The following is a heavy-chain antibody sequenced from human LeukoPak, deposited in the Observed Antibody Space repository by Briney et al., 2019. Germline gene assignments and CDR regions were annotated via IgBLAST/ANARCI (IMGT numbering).Heavy chain of an antibody. CDR2: IIPIFGTA. CDR1: GGTFSSYA. Sequence: SVKVSCKASGGTFSSYAISWVRRAPGQGLEWMGGIIPIFGTANYAQKFQGRVTITADESTSTAYMELSSLRSEDTAVYYCARATMVQGVFYYYYYMDVWGKGTTVTVSS. V-gene: IGHV1-69*13. J-gene: IGHJ6*03. CDR3: ARATMVQGVFYYYYYMDV. D-gene: IGHD3-10*01.